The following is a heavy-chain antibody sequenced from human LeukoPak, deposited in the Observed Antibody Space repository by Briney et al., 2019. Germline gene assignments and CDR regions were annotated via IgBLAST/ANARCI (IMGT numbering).Heavy chain of an antibody. CDR3: AREIRYAAAGWGRPYYFDY. V-gene: IGHV4-61*01. CDR2: IYYSGST. D-gene: IGHD6-13*01. J-gene: IGHJ4*02. CDR1: GASVSSGSYY. Sequence: SETLSLTCNVSGASVSSGSYYWSWIRQPPGKGLEWIGYIYYSGSTNYNPSLKSRVTISVDTSKNQFSLKLSSVTAADTAVYYCAREIRYAAAGWGRPYYFDYWGQGTLVTVSS.